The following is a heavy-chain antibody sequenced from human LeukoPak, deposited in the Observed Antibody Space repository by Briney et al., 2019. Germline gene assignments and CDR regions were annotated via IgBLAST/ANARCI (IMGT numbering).Heavy chain of an antibody. J-gene: IGHJ4*02. CDR2: IYYSGST. D-gene: IGHD5-12*01. Sequence: PSETLSLTCTVSGGSISSNYWSWFGQPPGKGLEWSGSIYYSGSTNYNPSLKSRVTISADTSNNQFSLRLRSVTAADTAVYYCAREITLTGYKFGLGFNYWGQGTLVTVSS. CDR3: AREITLTGYKFGLGFNY. CDR1: GGSISSNY. V-gene: IGHV4-59*01.